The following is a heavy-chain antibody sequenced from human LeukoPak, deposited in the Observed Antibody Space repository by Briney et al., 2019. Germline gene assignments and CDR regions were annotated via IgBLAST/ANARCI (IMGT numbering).Heavy chain of an antibody. V-gene: IGHV4-59*08. CDR3: ARSHMVRGIDY. Sequence: SETLSLTCTVSGDSISSYYWTWIRQPPGKGLEWIGYIYYSGSTNYNPSLKSRVTISVDTSKNQFPLKLSSVTAADTAVYYCARSHMVRGIDYWGQGTLGTVSS. CDR2: IYYSGST. J-gene: IGHJ4*02. CDR1: GDSISSYY. D-gene: IGHD3-10*01.